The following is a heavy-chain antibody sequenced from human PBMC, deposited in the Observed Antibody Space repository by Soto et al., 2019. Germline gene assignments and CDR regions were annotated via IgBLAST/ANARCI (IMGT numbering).Heavy chain of an antibody. CDR2: IYYSGST. V-gene: IGHV4-39*01. CDR1: GGSISSSSYY. J-gene: IGHJ4*02. D-gene: IGHD3-22*01. Sequence: SETLSLTCTVSGGSISSSSYYWGWIRQPPGKGLEWIGSIYYSGSTYYNPSLKSRVTISVDTSKNQFSLKLSSVTAADTAVYYCARRGLYDSSGYYKTFDYWGQGTLVTVS. CDR3: ARRGLYDSSGYYKTFDY.